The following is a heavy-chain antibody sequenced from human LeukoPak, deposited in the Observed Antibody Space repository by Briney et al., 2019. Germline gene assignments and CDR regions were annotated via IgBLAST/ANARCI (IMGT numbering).Heavy chain of an antibody. CDR3: ARGGNSDSNYWRGYYFDY. CDR1: GGSISSYY. V-gene: IGHV4-4*07. J-gene: IGHJ4*02. D-gene: IGHD4-11*01. CDR2: IYTSGST. Sequence: SETLSLTCTVSGGSISSYYWSWIRQPAGKGLEWIGRIYTSGSTNYNPSLKSRVTMSVDTSKNQFSLKLSSVTAADTAVYYCARGGNSDSNYWRGYYFDYWGQGTLVTVSS.